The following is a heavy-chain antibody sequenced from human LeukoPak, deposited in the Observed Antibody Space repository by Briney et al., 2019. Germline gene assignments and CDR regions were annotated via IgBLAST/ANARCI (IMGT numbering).Heavy chain of an antibody. D-gene: IGHD1-14*01. CDR1: GYSISSGYY. J-gene: IGHJ5*02. CDR3: AGFSVSQAWFDP. V-gene: IGHV4-38-2*02. CDR2: IYPGGNT. Sequence: SKTLSLTCTVSGYSISSGYYWGWIRQSPGKGLGWIGNIYPGGNTYPNPSLKSRVTMSVDTSKNQFSLKMSSVTAADTAVYYCAGFSVSQAWFDPWGRGTLVTVSS.